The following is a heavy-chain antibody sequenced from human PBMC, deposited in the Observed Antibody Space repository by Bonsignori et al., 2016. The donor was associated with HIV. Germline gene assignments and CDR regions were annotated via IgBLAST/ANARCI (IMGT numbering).Heavy chain of an antibody. V-gene: IGHV4-34*01. J-gene: IGHJ4*02. CDR3: ARLRLGSSRVFDY. CDR2: INHSGST. CDR1: GGSFSGYY. Sequence: SETLSLTCAVYGGSFSGYYWSWIRQPPGKGLEWIGEINHSGSTNYNPSLKSRVTISVDTSKNQFSLKLSSVTAADTAVYYCARLRLGSSRVFDYWGQGTLVTVSS. D-gene: IGHD6-13*01.